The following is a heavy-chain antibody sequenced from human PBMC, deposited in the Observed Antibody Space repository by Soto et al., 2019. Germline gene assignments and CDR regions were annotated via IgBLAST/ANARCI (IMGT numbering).Heavy chain of an antibody. J-gene: IGHJ4*02. CDR1: GFTFSSYA. CDR2: ISGSGGST. D-gene: IGHD5-18*01. V-gene: IGHV3-23*01. Sequence: RGSLRLSCAASGFTFSSYAMSWVRQAPGKGLEWVSAISGSGGSTYYADSVKGRFTISRDNSKNTLYLQMNSLRAEDTAVYYCAKDHGYSYGYFVYWGQGTLVTVSS. CDR3: AKDHGYSYGYFVY.